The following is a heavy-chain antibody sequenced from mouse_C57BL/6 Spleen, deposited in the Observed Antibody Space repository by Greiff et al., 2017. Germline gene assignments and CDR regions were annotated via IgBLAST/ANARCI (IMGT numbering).Heavy chain of an antibody. D-gene: IGHD3-2*02. V-gene: IGHV10-3*01. CDR3: GREGELRSYFAD. Sequence: EVMLVESGGGLVQPKGSLKLSCAASGFTFNTYAMHWVRQSPGKGLEWVARIRSKSSNYATYYADSVKDRFTISRDDSQSMLYLQKNNLKPEDTDMYYCGREGELRSYFADWGQGTTLTVSS. CDR1: GFTFNTYA. CDR2: IRSKSSNYAT. J-gene: IGHJ2*01.